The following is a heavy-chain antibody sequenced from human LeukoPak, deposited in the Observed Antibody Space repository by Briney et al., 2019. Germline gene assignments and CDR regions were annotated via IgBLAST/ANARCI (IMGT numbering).Heavy chain of an antibody. J-gene: IGHJ5*01. Sequence: PSETLSLTCAVYGGSFSGYYWSWIRQPPGKGREWIGEINHSGSTNYNPSLKSRVTISVDTSKNQFSLKLSSVTAADTAVYYCARVSIAAAGTVFDSWGQVTLVTVSS. V-gene: IGHV4-34*01. CDR1: GGSFSGYY. D-gene: IGHD6-13*01. CDR2: INHSGST. CDR3: ARVSIAAAGTVFDS.